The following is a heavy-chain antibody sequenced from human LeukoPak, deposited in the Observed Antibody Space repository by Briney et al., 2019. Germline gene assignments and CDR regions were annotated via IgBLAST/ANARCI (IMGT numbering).Heavy chain of an antibody. CDR3: ARDNSNSGSYSYYYYYYMDV. CDR1: GFTFSTYS. J-gene: IGHJ6*03. D-gene: IGHD1-26*01. Sequence: GGSLRLSCAASGFTFSTYSMNWVRQAPGKGLEWVSSISSSSSYIYYADSVKGRFTISRDNAKNSLYLQMNSLRAEDTAVYYCARDNSNSGSYSYYYYYYMDVWGKGTTVTVSS. V-gene: IGHV3-21*01. CDR2: ISSSSSYI.